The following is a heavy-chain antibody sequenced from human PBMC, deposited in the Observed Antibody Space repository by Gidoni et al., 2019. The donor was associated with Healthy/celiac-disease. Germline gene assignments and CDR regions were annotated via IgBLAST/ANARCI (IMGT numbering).Heavy chain of an antibody. Sequence: QVQLQESGPGLVKPSQTLSLTCTVSGGSISSGSYYWSWIRQPAGKGLEWIGRIYTSGSTNYNPSLKSRVTISVDTSKNQFSLKLSSVTAAETAVYYCAREYCSSTSCYTGNYYYYYGMDVWGQGTTVTVSS. CDR2: IYTSGST. D-gene: IGHD2-2*02. J-gene: IGHJ6*02. CDR3: AREYCSSTSCYTGNYYYYYGMDV. CDR1: GGSISSGSYY. V-gene: IGHV4-61*02.